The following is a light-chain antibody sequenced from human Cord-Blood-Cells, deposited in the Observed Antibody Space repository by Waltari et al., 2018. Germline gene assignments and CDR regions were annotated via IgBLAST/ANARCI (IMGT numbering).Light chain of an antibody. J-gene: IGLJ2*01. V-gene: IGLV2-11*01. CDR3: CSYAGSYAYVV. CDR1: SSDVGGYNY. CDR2: DVS. Sequence: QSALTQPRSVSGSPGQSVTISCTGTSSDVGGYNYVSWYQQHPGKAPKPMIYDVSNPAVGVPHRFSGSKSGNTASLTISGVQAEDEADYYCCSYAGSYAYVVFGGGTKLTVL.